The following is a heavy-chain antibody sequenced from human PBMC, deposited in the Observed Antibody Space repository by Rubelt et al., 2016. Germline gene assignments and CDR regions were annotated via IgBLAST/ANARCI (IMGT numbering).Heavy chain of an antibody. CDR2: INCNNGGA. CDR3: AREFPDF. CDR1: GYTFTAYY. Sequence: QVQLVQSGAEVKEPGASVKVSCKASGYTFTAYYIHWVRQAPGQGLEWMGRINCNNGGANYAQKFQGRVTMNRDTSITTTYMEMSSLRSDDTAVYYCAREFPDFWGQGTLVTVSS. V-gene: IGHV1-2*06. J-gene: IGHJ4*02.